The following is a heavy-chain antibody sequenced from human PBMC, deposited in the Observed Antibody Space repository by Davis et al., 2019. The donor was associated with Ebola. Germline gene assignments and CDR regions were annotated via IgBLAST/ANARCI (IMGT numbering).Heavy chain of an antibody. V-gene: IGHV3-21*01. CDR3: VRDQTEHWNVDF. CDR1: GFTFSDYA. CDR2: ISSSSSYI. D-gene: IGHD1-1*01. Sequence: GESLKISCAASGFTFSDYAMNWVRQAPGKGLEWVASISSSSSYIYYADSVKGRVTISRDNPKNSLYLQMNSLRAEDTAVYFCVRDQTEHWNVDFWGQGTQVTVSS. J-gene: IGHJ4*02.